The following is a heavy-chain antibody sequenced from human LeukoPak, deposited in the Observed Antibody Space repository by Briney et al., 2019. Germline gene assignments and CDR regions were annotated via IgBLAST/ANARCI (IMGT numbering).Heavy chain of an antibody. D-gene: IGHD1-26*01. CDR2: INPSGGST. J-gene: IGHJ4*02. V-gene: IGHV1-46*01. Sequence: GASVKVSCKASGYTFTSSCMHWVRQAPGQGLEWMGIINPSGGSTSYAQKFQGRVTMTRDTSTSTVYMELSSLRSEDTAVHYCAVNRIVGATYYFDYWGQGTLVTVSS. CDR1: GYTFTSSC. CDR3: AVNRIVGATYYFDY.